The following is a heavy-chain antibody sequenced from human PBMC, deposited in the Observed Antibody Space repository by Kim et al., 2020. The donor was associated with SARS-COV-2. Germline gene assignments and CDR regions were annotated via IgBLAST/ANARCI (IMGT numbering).Heavy chain of an antibody. J-gene: IGHJ5*02. CDR2: VTNTGTA. V-gene: IGHV4-34*01. CDR3: AGGFWDAWEVGYA. Sequence: SETLSLTCAVYGGSISGYFWTWVRQSPGQGLGWIGAVTNTGTAYYNVSLSSRVTISADTSKNQLSLRLTFVTAADSAVYYCAGGFWDAWEVGYAWGQGTLVTVSA. CDR1: GGSISGYF. D-gene: IGHD5-12*01.